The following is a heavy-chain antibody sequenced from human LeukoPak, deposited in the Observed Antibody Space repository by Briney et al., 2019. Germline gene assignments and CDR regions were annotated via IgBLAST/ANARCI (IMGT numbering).Heavy chain of an antibody. J-gene: IGHJ4*02. CDR2: THHSGST. CDR3: ARLGSGSFDY. Sequence: SGTPSLTCAVSGGSISSSYSHWWSWVRQPPGKGLEWIGETHHSGSTNYSPSFESRVTISVDKSKNQFSLKLTSVTAADTAVFYCARLGSGSFDYWGQGPLVTVS. D-gene: IGHD3-10*01. V-gene: IGHV4-4*02. CDR1: GGSISSSYSHW.